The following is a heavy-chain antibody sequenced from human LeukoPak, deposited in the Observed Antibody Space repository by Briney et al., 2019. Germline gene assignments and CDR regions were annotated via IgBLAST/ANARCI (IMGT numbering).Heavy chain of an antibody. J-gene: IGHJ4*02. CDR1: RYTFTGYY. Sequence: GASVKVSCKASRYTFTGYYIHWLRQAPGQGLEWMGWINPNSGGTNYAQKFQGRVTMTRDTSISTAYMELSRLRSHDTAVYYCARVSSIVVVTGIPDYFDRWGQGTLVTVSS. V-gene: IGHV1-2*02. D-gene: IGHD2-21*02. CDR2: INPNSGGT. CDR3: ARVSSIVVVTGIPDYFDR.